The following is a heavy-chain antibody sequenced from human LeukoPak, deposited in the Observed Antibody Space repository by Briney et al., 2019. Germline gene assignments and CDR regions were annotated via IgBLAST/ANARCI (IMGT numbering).Heavy chain of an antibody. Sequence: SETLSLTCTVSGGSISSYYWSWIRQPPGKGLEWIGYIYYSGSTNYNPSLESRVTISIDTSKNQFSLKLNSVTAADTAVYYCARDGSGWMYNWFDPWGQGILVTVSS. CDR3: ARDGSGWMYNWFDP. CDR1: GGSISSYY. J-gene: IGHJ5*02. CDR2: IYYSGST. V-gene: IGHV4-59*01. D-gene: IGHD6-19*01.